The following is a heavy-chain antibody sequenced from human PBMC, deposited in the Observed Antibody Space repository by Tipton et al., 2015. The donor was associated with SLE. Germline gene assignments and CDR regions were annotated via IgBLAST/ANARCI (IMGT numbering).Heavy chain of an antibody. V-gene: IGHV3-9*01. CDR2: ISSNSGSI. CDR3: ARDRTYCSDGTCDSDGFDA. Sequence: SLRLSCAASGFTFSRYWMHWVRQGTGKGLEWVSTISSNSGSIGYADSVKGRFTLSRDNAKNSLYLQMNSLRPEDTAVYFCARDRTYCSDGTCDSDGFDAWGQATLVTVSS. J-gene: IGHJ5*02. D-gene: IGHD2-15*01. CDR1: GFTFSRYW.